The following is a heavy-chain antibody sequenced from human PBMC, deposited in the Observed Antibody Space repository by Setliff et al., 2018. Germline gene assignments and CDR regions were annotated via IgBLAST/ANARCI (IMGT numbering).Heavy chain of an antibody. CDR2: FNRTRKI. V-gene: IGHV4-34*01. Sequence: PSETLSLTCEVSGGSFSDYYWSWIRQSPGKGLEWLGDFNRTRKIDYSPSPKSRLTISVDTSKKQFSLHLNSVTAADTAMYYCAGGGRYCGGDCYQDDAFDIWGQGTMVTVSS. D-gene: IGHD2-21*02. CDR1: GGSFSDYY. CDR3: AGGGRYCGGDCYQDDAFDI. J-gene: IGHJ3*02.